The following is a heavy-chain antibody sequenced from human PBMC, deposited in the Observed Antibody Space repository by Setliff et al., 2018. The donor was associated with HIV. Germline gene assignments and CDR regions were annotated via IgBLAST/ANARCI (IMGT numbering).Heavy chain of an antibody. D-gene: IGHD1-26*01. CDR2: IYYTGTT. Sequence: SETLSLTCTVSGGSISSTYWSWIRQPPGKGLEWIGYIYYTGTTDYSPSFKSRVTISLDTSKTQFSLKLNSVTAADTAVYYCALGVGATYYFDYWGQGTLVTVSS. J-gene: IGHJ4*02. CDR3: ALGVGATYYFDY. CDR1: GGSISSTY. V-gene: IGHV4-59*01.